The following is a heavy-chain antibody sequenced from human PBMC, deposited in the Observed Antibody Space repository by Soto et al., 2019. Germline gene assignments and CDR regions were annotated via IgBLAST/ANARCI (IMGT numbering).Heavy chain of an antibody. V-gene: IGHV4-59*01. CDR3: ATDYGDLGASTYYYYYYMDV. Sequence: PSETLSLTCTVSGGSISSYYWSWIRQPPGKGLEWIGYIYYSGSTNYNPSLKSRVTISVDTSKNQFSLKLSSVTAADTAVYYCATDYGDLGASTYYYYYYMDVWGKGTTVTVSS. J-gene: IGHJ6*03. D-gene: IGHD4-17*01. CDR2: IYYSGST. CDR1: GGSISSYY.